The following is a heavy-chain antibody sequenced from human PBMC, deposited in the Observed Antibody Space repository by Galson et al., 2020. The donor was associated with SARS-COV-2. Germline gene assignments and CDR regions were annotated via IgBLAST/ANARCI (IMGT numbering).Heavy chain of an antibody. CDR1: GGSISSYY. CDR2: IYYSGST. CDR3: ARGDYVWGSYRA. J-gene: IGHJ4*02. D-gene: IGHD3-16*02. V-gene: IGHV4-59*01. Sequence: SATLSLNSTVSGGSISSYYWSWIRQPPGKGLEWIGYIYYSGSTNYNPSLKSRVTISVDTSKNQFSLKLRSVTAADTAVYYCARGDYVWGSYRAWGQGTLVTVSS.